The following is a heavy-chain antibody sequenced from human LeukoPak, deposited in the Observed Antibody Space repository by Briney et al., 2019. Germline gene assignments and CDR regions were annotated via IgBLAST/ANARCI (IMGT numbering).Heavy chain of an antibody. CDR1: GFTVSSNY. CDR3: ARGLIYSPNWFDP. CDR2: IYTGGNT. D-gene: IGHD4-11*01. Sequence: GGSLRLSCAGSGFTVSSNYMSWVRQAPGKGLEWVSVIYTGGNTYYADSVKGRFTISRDNSKNTLYLQINSLSAEDTAVYYCARGLIYSPNWFDPWGQGTLVTVSS. V-gene: IGHV3-66*01. J-gene: IGHJ5*02.